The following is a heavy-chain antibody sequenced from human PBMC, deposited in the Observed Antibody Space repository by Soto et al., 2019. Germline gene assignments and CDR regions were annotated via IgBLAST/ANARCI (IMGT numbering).Heavy chain of an antibody. CDR3: ARATGFYGYYFDY. D-gene: IGHD3-9*01. CDR1: GGSITSGTYY. Sequence: SETLSLTCTVSGGSITSGTYYWTWIRQHPGKGLEWIGYIYYSGSTYYNPSLKSRVSISVDTSKNQFSLKLTSVTAADTAVYYCARATGFYGYYFDYWGQGTPVTVSS. CDR2: IYYSGST. J-gene: IGHJ4*02. V-gene: IGHV4-31*03.